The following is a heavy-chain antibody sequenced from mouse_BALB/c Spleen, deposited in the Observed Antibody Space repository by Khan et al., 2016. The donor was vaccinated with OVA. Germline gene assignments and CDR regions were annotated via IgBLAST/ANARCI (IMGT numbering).Heavy chain of an antibody. J-gene: IGHJ3*01. CDR2: ISTYYGDV. CDR3: KRGGGNRFAY. Sequence: QVQLQQSGAELVRPGVSVKISCKGSGYTFTDFTMHWVKQSHAKSLEWIGVISTYYGDVTYNQKFKGKATMTVDKSSSTAYMELARLTSEDSAIYYVKRGGGNRFAYWGQGTLVTVSA. CDR1: GYTFTDFT. V-gene: IGHV1S137*01.